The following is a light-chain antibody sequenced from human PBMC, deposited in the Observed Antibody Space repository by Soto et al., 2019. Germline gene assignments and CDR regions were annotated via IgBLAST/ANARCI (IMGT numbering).Light chain of an antibody. V-gene: IGLV2-23*01. CDR2: EDN. Sequence: QSALTHPASVSGSPGQSITISCTGTSSDVGIYNLVSWYQQHPGKAPKLMVYEDNKRPSGVSHRFSGSKPGNTASLTISGLQAEDEADYYCYSYAGTTTPVVFGRGTQLTVL. J-gene: IGLJ7*01. CDR1: SSDVGIYNL. CDR3: YSYAGTTTPVV.